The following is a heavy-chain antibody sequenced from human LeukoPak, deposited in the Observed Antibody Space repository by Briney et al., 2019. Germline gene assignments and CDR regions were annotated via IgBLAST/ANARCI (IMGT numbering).Heavy chain of an antibody. J-gene: IGHJ4*02. Sequence: GGSLRLSCAASGITFSSYAMSWVRQAPGKGLEWVSAISASGGSTYYADSVKGRFTISRDNSKNTLYLQMNSLRAEDTAIYYCAPNWNLDYWGQGSLVTVPS. CDR2: ISASGGST. D-gene: IGHD1-1*01. CDR1: GITFSSYA. V-gene: IGHV3-23*01. CDR3: APNWNLDY.